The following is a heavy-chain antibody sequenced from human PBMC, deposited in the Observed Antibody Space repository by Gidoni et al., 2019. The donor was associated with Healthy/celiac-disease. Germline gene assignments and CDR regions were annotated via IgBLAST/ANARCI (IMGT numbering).Heavy chain of an antibody. CDR1: GVPFISYG. D-gene: IGHD3-3*01. CDR3: AKGGDRGYDFWSGYFAY. Sequence: QVQLVESGGGVVQHGRSLSLSWAASGVPFISYGVHGVRQAPGKGLEWVAVISYDGSNKYYADSVKGRFTISRDNSKNTLYLQMNSLRAEDTAVYYCAKGGDRGYDFWSGYFAYWGQGTLVTVSS. V-gene: IGHV3-30*18. J-gene: IGHJ4*02. CDR2: ISYDGSNK.